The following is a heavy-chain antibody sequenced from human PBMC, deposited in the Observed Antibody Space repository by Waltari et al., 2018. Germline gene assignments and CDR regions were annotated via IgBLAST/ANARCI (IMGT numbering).Heavy chain of an antibody. CDR2: IIPIFGTA. CDR3: ARDFVGAYCGGDCYSGSFDP. Sequence: QVQLVQSGAEVKKPGSSVKVSCKASGGTFSSYAISWVRQAPGHGLEWMGGIIPIFGTANYAQKFQGRVTITADESTSTAYMELSSLRSEDTAVYYCARDFVGAYCGGDCYSGSFDPWGQGTLVTVSS. V-gene: IGHV1-69*01. J-gene: IGHJ5*02. CDR1: GGTFSSYA. D-gene: IGHD2-21*02.